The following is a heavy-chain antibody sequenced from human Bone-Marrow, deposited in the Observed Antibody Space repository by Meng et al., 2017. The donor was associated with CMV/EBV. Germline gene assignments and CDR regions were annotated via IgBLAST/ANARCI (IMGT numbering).Heavy chain of an antibody. Sequence: GESLKISCAASGFTFSSYGMHWVRQAPGKGLGWVSRINSDGSRTSYADSVKGRLTISRDNAKNPRYLQMNSLRAEDTAVYYCARGAMITFGGGIVPEGCWGQGTRVTVSS. CDR1: GFTFSSYG. V-gene: IGHV3-74*01. J-gene: IGHJ4*02. CDR2: INSDGSRT. CDR3: ARGAMITFGGGIVPEGC. D-gene: IGHD3-16*02.